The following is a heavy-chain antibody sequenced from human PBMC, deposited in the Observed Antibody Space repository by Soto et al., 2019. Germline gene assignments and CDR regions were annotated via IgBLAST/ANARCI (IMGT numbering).Heavy chain of an antibody. D-gene: IGHD5-18*01. CDR2: MNPNSGHT. J-gene: IGHJ4*02. CDR3: ARDRSYGLEY. CDR1: GYTFTSYD. V-gene: IGHV1-8*01. Sequence: QVQLVQSGAEVKKPGASVKVSCKASGYTFTSYDINWVRQATGQGLEWMGWMNPNSGHTVYAQNFQGRVTMTRNPSISTAYMELISLRSEDTAVYYCARDRSYGLEYWCQGTLVTVSS.